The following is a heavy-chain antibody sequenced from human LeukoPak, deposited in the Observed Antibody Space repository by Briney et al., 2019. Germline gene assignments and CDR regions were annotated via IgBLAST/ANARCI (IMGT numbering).Heavy chain of an antibody. Sequence: GESLKISCKGSGYSFTSYWTGWVRQMPGKGLEWMGNIYPGDSDTRYSPPFQGQVTISADKSISTAYLQWSSLKASDTAMYYCARRLAVAGRGYYGMDVWGQGTTVTVSS. J-gene: IGHJ6*02. D-gene: IGHD6-19*01. CDR1: GYSFTSYW. V-gene: IGHV5-51*01. CDR3: ARRLAVAGRGYYGMDV. CDR2: IYPGDSDT.